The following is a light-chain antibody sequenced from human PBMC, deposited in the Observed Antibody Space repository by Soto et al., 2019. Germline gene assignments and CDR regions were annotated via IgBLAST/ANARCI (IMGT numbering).Light chain of an antibody. Sequence: QSVLTQPASVAGSPGQSITISCTGTSSDVGGYNYVSWYQQHPGKAPKFMIYDVSNRPSGVSNRFSGSNSGNTASLTISGLQAEDEADYYCCSYTTSTSRQIVFGTGTKVTV. CDR3: CSYTTSTSRQIV. V-gene: IGLV2-14*01. CDR1: SSDVGGYNY. J-gene: IGLJ1*01. CDR2: DVS.